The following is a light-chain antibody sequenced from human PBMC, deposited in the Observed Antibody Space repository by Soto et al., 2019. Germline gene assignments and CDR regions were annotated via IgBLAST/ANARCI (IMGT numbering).Light chain of an antibody. Sequence: QPVLTQPPSVSGAPGQRVTISCTGSSSNIGAGYDVHWYQQLPGTAPKLLIYGNINRPSGVPDRFSGSKSGTSASLAITGLQAEDEADYYCQSYDSSLNVVIFGGGTKLTVL. J-gene: IGLJ2*01. V-gene: IGLV1-40*01. CDR3: QSYDSSLNVVI. CDR2: GNI. CDR1: SSNIGAGYD.